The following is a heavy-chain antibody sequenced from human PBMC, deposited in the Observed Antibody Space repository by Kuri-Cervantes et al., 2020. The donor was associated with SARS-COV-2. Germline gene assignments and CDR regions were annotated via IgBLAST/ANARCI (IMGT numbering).Heavy chain of an antibody. CDR2: INHSGST. CDR3: ARGFLDSYGLNWFDP. CDR1: GGSFSGYY. Sequence: SETLSLTCAVYGGSFSGYYWSWIRQPPGKGLEWIGEINHSGSTNYNPSLKSRVTISVDTSKNQFSLKLSSVTAADTAVYYCARGFLDSYGLNWFDPRGQGTLVTVSS. V-gene: IGHV4-34*01. J-gene: IGHJ5*02. D-gene: IGHD5-18*01.